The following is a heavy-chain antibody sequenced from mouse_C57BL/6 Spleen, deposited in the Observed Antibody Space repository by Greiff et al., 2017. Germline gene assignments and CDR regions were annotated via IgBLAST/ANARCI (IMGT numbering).Heavy chain of an antibody. V-gene: IGHV1-81*01. CDR3: GRNHCSLYAMDY. Sequence: VQLQQSGAELARPGASVKLSCKASGYTFTSYGISWVKQRTGQGLEWIGEIYPTSGNTYYNEKFKDKATLTADKSSSTAYMELRSLTSEDSAVYCCGRNHCSLYAMDYWGQGTSVTVSS. CDR1: GYTFTSYG. J-gene: IGHJ4*01. CDR2: IYPTSGNT. D-gene: IGHD6-2*01.